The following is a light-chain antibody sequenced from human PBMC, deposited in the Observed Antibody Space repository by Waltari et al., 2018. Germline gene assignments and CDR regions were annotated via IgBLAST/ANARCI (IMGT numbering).Light chain of an antibody. CDR1: KLGDKF. Sequence: SYDLTQPHSVSVSPGQTASITCSGDKLGDKFVCWYQQKPGQSPVLVVYQDSKRPSGIAERFSGSNSGNTATLTIGGTHDMDEAHYYCQAWDSSTSVIFGGGTKLTVL. J-gene: IGLJ2*01. CDR3: QAWDSSTSVI. V-gene: IGLV3-1*01. CDR2: QDS.